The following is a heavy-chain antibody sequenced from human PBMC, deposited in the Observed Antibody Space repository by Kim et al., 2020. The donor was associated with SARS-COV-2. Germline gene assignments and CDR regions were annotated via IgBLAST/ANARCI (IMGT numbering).Heavy chain of an antibody. Sequence: GESLKISCKGSGYRFTSYWIGWVRQMPGKGLEWMGNIYPGDSDTRYSPSFEGQVTISADKSISTAYLQRSSLKASDTAMYYCATSSPNGCGYSSSCSAFDIWGQGTMVSDCS. V-gene: IGHV5-51*01. D-gene: IGHD6-13*01. J-gene: IGHJ3*02. CDR3: ATSSPNGCGYSSSCSAFDI. CDR2: IYPGDSDT. CDR1: GYRFTSYW.